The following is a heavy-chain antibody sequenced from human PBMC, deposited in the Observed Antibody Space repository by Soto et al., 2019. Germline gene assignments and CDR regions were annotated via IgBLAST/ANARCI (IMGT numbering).Heavy chain of an antibody. CDR2: ISGSGGGT. D-gene: IGHD3-10*01. CDR1: GFNVNRDY. V-gene: IGHV3-23*01. CDR3: AKPDYGSGSYYNPSFDY. J-gene: IGHJ4*02. Sequence: VSLRLSCAASGFNVNRDYMNWVRQAAGKGLEWVSAISGSGGGTYYGDSVKGRFTISRDNSKNTLYLQMNSLRAEDTGVYYCAKPDYGSGSYYNPSFDYCGQGTLVTVSS.